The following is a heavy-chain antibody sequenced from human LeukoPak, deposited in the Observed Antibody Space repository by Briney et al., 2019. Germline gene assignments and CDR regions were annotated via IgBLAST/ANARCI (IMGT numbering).Heavy chain of an antibody. CDR3: AREAPDTMIVVDTNWFDP. J-gene: IGHJ5*02. V-gene: IGHV4-4*07. Sequence: SETLSLTCSVSGDTITTHYWSWIRQPPGKGLEWIGRIYTSGSTNYNPSLKSRVTMSVDTSKNQFSLKLSSVTAADTAVYYCAREAPDTMIVVDTNWFDPWGQGTLVTVSS. CDR1: GDTITTHY. CDR2: IYTSGST. D-gene: IGHD3-22*01.